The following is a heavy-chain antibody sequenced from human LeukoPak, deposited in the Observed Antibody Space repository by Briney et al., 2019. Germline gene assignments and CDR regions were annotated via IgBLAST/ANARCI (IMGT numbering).Heavy chain of an antibody. CDR2: IYHSGST. V-gene: IGHV4-4*02. Sequence: PSGTLSLTCAVSGGFISSSNWWSWVRQPPGKGLEWIGEIYHSGSTNYNPSLKSRVTISVDKSKNQFSLKLTSVTAADTAVYYCARDYYGSGNYIDYWGQGTLVTVSS. J-gene: IGHJ4*02. CDR1: GGFISSSNW. D-gene: IGHD3-10*01. CDR3: ARDYYGSGNYIDY.